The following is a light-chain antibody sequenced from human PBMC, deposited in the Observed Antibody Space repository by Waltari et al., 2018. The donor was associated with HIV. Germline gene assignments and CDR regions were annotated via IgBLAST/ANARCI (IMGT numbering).Light chain of an antibody. CDR3: TSYAGSNNLI. Sequence: QSALTQPPSASGSPGQSVTISCTGTSSDVGAYNHVSWYQQHPGQAPKLMIYEVTKRPSGVPDRFSGSKSGNTASLTVSGLQAEDEADYYCTSYAGSNNLIFGGGTKLTVL. J-gene: IGLJ2*01. CDR2: EVT. CDR1: SSDVGAYNH. V-gene: IGLV2-8*01.